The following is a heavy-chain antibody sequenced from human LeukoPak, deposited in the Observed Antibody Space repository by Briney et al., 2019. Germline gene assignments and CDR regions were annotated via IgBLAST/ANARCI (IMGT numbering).Heavy chain of an antibody. CDR3: AKALGYCSTTSCSILFDY. CDR1: GFTFSGYA. CDR2: ISGSGGST. D-gene: IGHD2-2*01. V-gene: IGHV3-23*01. Sequence: PGGSLRLSCAVSGFTFSGYAMSWVRQAPGKGLEWVSGISGSGGSTYYADNVKGRFSISRDKSKNTLYLQMNNLRAEDTAVYYCAKALGYCSTTSCSILFDYWGQGTLVTVSS. J-gene: IGHJ4*02.